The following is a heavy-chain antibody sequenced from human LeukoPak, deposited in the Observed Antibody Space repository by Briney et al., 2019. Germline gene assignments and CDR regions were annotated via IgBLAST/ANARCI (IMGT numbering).Heavy chain of an antibody. J-gene: IGHJ4*02. CDR1: GFTFSSYA. CDR2: ISGSGGST. Sequence: PGGSLRLSSAASGFTFSSYAMSWVRQAPGKGLEWVSAISGSGGSTYYADSVKGRFTISRDNSKNTLYLQMNSLRAEDTAVYYCAIISGWYFDPTDYWGQGTLVTVSS. D-gene: IGHD6-19*01. CDR3: AIISGWYFDPTDY. V-gene: IGHV3-23*01.